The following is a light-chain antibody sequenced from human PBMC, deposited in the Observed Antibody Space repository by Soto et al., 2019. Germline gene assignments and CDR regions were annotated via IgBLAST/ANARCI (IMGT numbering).Light chain of an antibody. J-gene: IGLJ2*01. CDR3: CSNAGANKV. CDR2: EVS. Sequence: QSALTQPPSASGSPGQSVTISCTGTSSNIGSYNYVSWYQQYPGKAPKVVIFEVSKRPSGVPDRFSGSKSGNTASLTISGLQAEDEAHYYCCSNAGANKVFGGGTKVTV. V-gene: IGLV2-8*01. CDR1: SSNIGSYNY.